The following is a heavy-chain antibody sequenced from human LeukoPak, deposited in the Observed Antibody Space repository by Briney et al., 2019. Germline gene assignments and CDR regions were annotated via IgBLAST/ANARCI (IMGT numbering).Heavy chain of an antibody. Sequence: GGSLRLSCAASGFTFSSYAMSWVRQAPGKGLEWVSAISNSGGNTYYADSVKGLFTISRDNAKNSLYLQMNSLRAEDTAVYYRARGRGATNWFDPWGQGTLVTVSS. CDR1: GFTFSSYA. CDR2: ISNSGGNT. J-gene: IGHJ5*02. D-gene: IGHD1-26*01. V-gene: IGHV3-23*01. CDR3: ARGRGATNWFDP.